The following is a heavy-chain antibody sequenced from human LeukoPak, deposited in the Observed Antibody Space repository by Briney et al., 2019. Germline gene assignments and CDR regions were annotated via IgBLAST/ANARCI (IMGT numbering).Heavy chain of an antibody. Sequence: SQTPVLTCAISGDSVSSNSAVWNWIRQSPWRGLEWLGRTYYRSKWYNDYAVSVKSRITINPDTSKNQFSLQLNPVTPEDTAVYYCARGFSAMVFSGGQGTLVPVSS. CDR3: ARGFSAMVFS. D-gene: IGHD3-10*01. V-gene: IGHV6-1*01. J-gene: IGHJ4*02. CDR2: TYYRSKWYN. CDR1: GDSVSSNSAV.